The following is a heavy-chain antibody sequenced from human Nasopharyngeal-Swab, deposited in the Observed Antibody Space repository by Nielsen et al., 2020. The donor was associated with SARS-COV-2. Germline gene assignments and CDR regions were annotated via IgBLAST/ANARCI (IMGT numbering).Heavy chain of an antibody. CDR1: GGSISSSNYY. Sequence: SETLSLTCTVSGGSISSSNYYWGWIRQPPGKGLEWIGIIYYSWRTYYNPSLKSRVTIFVDTSRNQFSLTLSSVTAADTAVYYCAKVNIKPPGGHFDYWGQGTLVTVSS. J-gene: IGHJ4*02. V-gene: IGHV4-39*01. CDR2: IYYSWRT. D-gene: IGHD1-14*01. CDR3: AKVNIKPPGGHFDY.